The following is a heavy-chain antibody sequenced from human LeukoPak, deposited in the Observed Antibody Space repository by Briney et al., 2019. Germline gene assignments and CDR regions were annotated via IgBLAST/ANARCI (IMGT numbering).Heavy chain of an antibody. CDR3: AGIGFGDGSGRLDY. J-gene: IGHJ4*02. CDR1: GYSFTSYW. CDR2: IYPGDSDT. Sequence: GESLNISCKCSGYSFTSYWIGWVRQMPGKGLEWMGIIYPGDSDTRYSASFQGQVTISADKSISTAYLQWSSLKASDTAVYYCAGIGFGDGSGRLDYWGQGTLVTVSS. D-gene: IGHD3-10*01. V-gene: IGHV5-51*01.